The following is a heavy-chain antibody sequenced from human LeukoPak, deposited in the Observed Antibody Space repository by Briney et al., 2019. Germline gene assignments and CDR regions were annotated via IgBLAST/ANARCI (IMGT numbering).Heavy chain of an antibody. CDR1: GGSTSGYS. V-gene: IGHV4-4*07. D-gene: IGHD3-16*01. CDR3: ARVAGASNIWGFFDY. Sequence: SETLSLKCTVSGGSTSGYSWSWIRQPAGRGLEWIGRVYTSENSNYNPSLRSRVNMSIDTSKSQFSLTLTSVTAADTAVYFCARVAGASNIWGFFDYRGQGVLVIVSS. CDR2: VYTSENS. J-gene: IGHJ4*02.